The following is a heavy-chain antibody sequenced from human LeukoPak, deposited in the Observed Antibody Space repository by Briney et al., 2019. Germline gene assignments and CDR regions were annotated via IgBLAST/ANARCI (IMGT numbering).Heavy chain of an antibody. J-gene: IGHJ4*02. CDR3: ARDYCSSTSCLFDY. CDR2: INPNSGDT. V-gene: IGHV1-2*06. Sequence: ASVKVSCKASGYTFTGYHMHRVRQAPGQGLEWMGRINPNSGDTNYAQKFQGRVTMTRDTSISTAYMELSRLRLDDTAVYYCARDYCSSTSCLFDYWGQGTLVTVSS. CDR1: GYTFTGYH. D-gene: IGHD2-2*01.